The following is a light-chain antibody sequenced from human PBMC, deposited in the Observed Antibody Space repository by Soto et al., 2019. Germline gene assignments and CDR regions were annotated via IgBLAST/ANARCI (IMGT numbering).Light chain of an antibody. CDR1: QSVSSY. CDR3: QQRSNWPPLT. V-gene: IGKV3-11*01. CDR2: DAS. Sequence: EIVLTQSPATLSLSPGERATPSCRSSQSVSSYLAWYQQKPGQAPRLLIYDASNRATGIPARFSGSGSGTDFTLTISSLEPEDFAVYYCQQRSNWPPLTFGPGTKVDI. J-gene: IGKJ3*01.